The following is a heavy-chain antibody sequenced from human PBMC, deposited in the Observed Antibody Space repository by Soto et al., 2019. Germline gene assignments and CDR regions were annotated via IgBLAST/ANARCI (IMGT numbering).Heavy chain of an antibody. V-gene: IGHV3-30*03. CDR1: GFTFSSYG. Sequence: QVQLVESGGGVVQPGRSLRLSCAASGFTFSSYGMHWIRQTPGKGLEWVAVISSDGSKNYYADSVKGRFTISRDNSKNTLYMQMSSMRAADTAVYYCAGGYYFGDYWGQGTLVTVSS. CDR2: ISSDGSKN. J-gene: IGHJ4*02. CDR3: AGGYYFGDY. D-gene: IGHD5-18*01.